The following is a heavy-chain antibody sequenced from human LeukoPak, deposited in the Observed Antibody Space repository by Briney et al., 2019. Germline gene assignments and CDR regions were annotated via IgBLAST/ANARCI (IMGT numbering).Heavy chain of an antibody. J-gene: IGHJ4*02. Sequence: GGSLRLSCAASGFTFSNYAMNWVRQAPGKGLEWVSGVSDSGTMTYYARSVKGRFTISRDNSKNTLYLQMNSLRAEDTAIYYCAKYSSYDYVGQIDYWGQGTLVTVSS. D-gene: IGHD3-10*02. CDR3: AKYSSYDYVGQIDY. CDR2: VSDSGTMT. CDR1: GFTFSNYA. V-gene: IGHV3-23*01.